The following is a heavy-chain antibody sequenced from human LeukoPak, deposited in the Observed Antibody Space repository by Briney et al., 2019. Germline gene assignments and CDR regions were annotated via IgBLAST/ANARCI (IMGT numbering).Heavy chain of an antibody. CDR2: ISRSSNYK. J-gene: IGHJ4*02. Sequence: GGSLRLSCAASGFTFSSYSMNWVRQAPGKGLEWVSSISRSSNYKYYADSVKGRFTISRDNAKNSLYLQMNSLRAEDTAVYYCARGVRTYDYWGQGTLVTVSS. D-gene: IGHD3-3*01. CDR1: GFTFSSYS. V-gene: IGHV3-21*01. CDR3: ARGVRTYDY.